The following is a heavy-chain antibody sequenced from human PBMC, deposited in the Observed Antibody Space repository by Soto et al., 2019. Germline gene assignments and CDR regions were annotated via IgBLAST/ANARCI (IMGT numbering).Heavy chain of an antibody. Sequence: PGGSLRLSCAASGFTFDDYAMHWVRQAPGKGLEWVSGISWNSGSIGYADSVKGRFTISRDNAKNSLYLQMNSLRAEDTALYYCAKSLSEVGIAVAGDDYWGQGTLVTVSS. J-gene: IGHJ4*02. D-gene: IGHD6-19*01. CDR1: GFTFDDYA. V-gene: IGHV3-9*01. CDR2: ISWNSGSI. CDR3: AKSLSEVGIAVAGDDY.